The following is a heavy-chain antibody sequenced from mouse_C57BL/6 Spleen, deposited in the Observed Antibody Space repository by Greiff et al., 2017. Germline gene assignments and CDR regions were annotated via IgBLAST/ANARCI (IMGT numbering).Heavy chain of an antibody. J-gene: IGHJ3*01. V-gene: IGHV1-82*01. CDR1: GYPFSSSW. Sequence: QVQLQQSGPELVKPGASVKISCKASGYPFSSSWMNWVKQRPGKGLEWIGRIYPGDGDTDYNGKFKGKATLTADKSSSTAYMQLSSLTSEDSAVYFCAEYYGSSQFAYWGQGTLVTVSA. CDR3: AEYYGSSQFAY. D-gene: IGHD1-1*01. CDR2: IYPGDGDT.